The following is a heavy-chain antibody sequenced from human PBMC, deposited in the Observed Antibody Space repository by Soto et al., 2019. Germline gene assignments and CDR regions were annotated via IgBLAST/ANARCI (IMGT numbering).Heavy chain of an antibody. J-gene: IGHJ5*02. CDR2: ISAYNGNT. D-gene: IGHD2-21*02. V-gene: IGHV1-18*01. CDR3: ARELRDSHIHFDH. CDR1: GGTFSSYT. Sequence: ASVKVSCKASGGTFSSYTISWVRQAPGQGLEWMGWISAYNGNTNYAQKLQGRVTMTTDTSTSTAYMELRSLRAEDTAVYFCARELRDSHIHFDHWGQGTRVTVSS.